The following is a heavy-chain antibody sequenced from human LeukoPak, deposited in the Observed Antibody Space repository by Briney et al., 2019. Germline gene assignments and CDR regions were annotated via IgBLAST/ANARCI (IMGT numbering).Heavy chain of an antibody. CDR1: GYSISSGYY. V-gene: IGHV4-38-2*02. Sequence: PSETLSLTCTVSGYSISSGYYWGWIRQPPGKGLEWIGRIYTSGSTNYNPSLKSRVTMSVDTSKNQFSLKPSSVTAADTAVYYCARGGDYYDSSGYYLFDYWGQGTLVTVSS. CDR3: ARGGDYYDSSGYYLFDY. D-gene: IGHD3-22*01. CDR2: IYTSGST. J-gene: IGHJ4*02.